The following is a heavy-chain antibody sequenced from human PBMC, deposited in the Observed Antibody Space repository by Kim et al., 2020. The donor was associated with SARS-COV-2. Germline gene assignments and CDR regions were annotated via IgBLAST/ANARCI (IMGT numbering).Heavy chain of an antibody. V-gene: IGHV4-61*01. D-gene: IGHD1-26*01. CDR2: IYYSGTT. CDR1: GGSVSSGTHY. Sequence: SETLSLTCTVSGGSVSSGTHYWSWIRQPPGKGLEWIGSIYYSGTTNYNPSLKSRVTISIDTSKNQFSLKLSSVYAADTAADYCSTEGALPSSPFRVFDV. J-gene: IGHJ3*01. CDR3: STEGALPSSPFRVFDV.